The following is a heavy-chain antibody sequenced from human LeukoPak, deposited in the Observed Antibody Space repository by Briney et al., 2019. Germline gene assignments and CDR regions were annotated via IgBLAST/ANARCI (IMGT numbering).Heavy chain of an antibody. Sequence: TGGSLRLSCAASGFTFSNYWMHWVRQAPGKGLVWVSRINSDGSSTSYADSVKGRFTISRDNARNTLYLQMNSLRAEDTAVYYCARSYIVVVPAAGLDYWGQGTLVTVSS. CDR2: INSDGSST. V-gene: IGHV3-74*01. CDR1: GFTFSNYW. CDR3: ARSYIVVVPAAGLDY. D-gene: IGHD2-2*01. J-gene: IGHJ4*02.